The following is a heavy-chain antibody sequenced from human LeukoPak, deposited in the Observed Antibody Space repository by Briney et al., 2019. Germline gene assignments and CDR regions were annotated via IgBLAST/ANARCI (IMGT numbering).Heavy chain of an antibody. CDR2: INTNTGNP. CDR3: ARANLWFGELGWIDP. V-gene: IGHV7-4-1*02. Sequence: ASVKVSCKASGYTFTTYAMNWVRQAPGRGLEWMGWINTNTGNPTYAQGFTGRFVFSLDTSVSTAYLQISSLKADDTAVYYCARANLWFGELGWIDPWGQGTQVTVSS. J-gene: IGHJ5*02. D-gene: IGHD3-10*01. CDR1: GYTFTTYA.